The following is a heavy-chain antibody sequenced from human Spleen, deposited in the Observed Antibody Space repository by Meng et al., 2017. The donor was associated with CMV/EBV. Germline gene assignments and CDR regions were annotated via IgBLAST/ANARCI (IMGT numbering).Heavy chain of an antibody. CDR2: MSVSGGST. D-gene: IGHD4-17*01. CDR3: AKRSVTTYWYFDL. Sequence: GSGFSVSKAWMNWVRQGPGKGLEWVSGMSVSGGSTYYTDSVKGRSTISRDNSRNTLYLQMNSLRAEDTAVYYCAKRSVTTYWYFDLWGRGTLVTVSS. J-gene: IGHJ2*01. CDR1: GFSVSKAW. V-gene: IGHV3-23*01.